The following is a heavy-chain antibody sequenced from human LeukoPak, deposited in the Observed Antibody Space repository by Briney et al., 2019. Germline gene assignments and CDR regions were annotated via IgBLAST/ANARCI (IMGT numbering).Heavy chain of an antibody. Sequence: GGSLRLSCAASGFTFSSYAMSWVRQAPGKGLEWVALLSYDSSNEQYADSVKGRFTISRDDSKNTLYLQMDSLRDEDTAVYYCARDLPPNDYWGQGTLVTVSS. CDR1: GFTFSSYA. V-gene: IGHV3-30*04. CDR3: ARDLPPNDY. J-gene: IGHJ4*02. CDR2: LSYDSSNE.